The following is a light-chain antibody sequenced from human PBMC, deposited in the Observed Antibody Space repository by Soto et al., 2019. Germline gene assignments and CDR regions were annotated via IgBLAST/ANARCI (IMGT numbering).Light chain of an antibody. CDR1: QSVSSNN. CDR3: QQHDNSIT. CDR2: VAS. Sequence: EIVLTKSPGTLSLSPGETATLSCRASQSVSSNNLAWYHQKPGQTPSLLIYVASTRATCTPDSFSGSGSGTDVTLTISRLEPGDFTVYYCQQHDNSITFGQGTRLE. V-gene: IGKV3-20*01. J-gene: IGKJ5*01.